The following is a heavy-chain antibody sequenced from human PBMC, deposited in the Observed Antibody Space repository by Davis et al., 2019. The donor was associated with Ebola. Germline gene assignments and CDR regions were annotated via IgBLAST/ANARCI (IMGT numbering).Heavy chain of an antibody. V-gene: IGHV3-23*01. Sequence: PGGSLRLSCAASGLIFSSYGMSWVRQAPGKGPEWVSSISGGGDRKYYADSVKGRFTISRDNSKNTFYLQMNSLRAEDTAVYHCAKGEGSAVPVHPWGQGTQVTVSS. CDR2: ISGGGDRK. D-gene: IGHD6-6*01. CDR3: AKGEGSAVPVHP. CDR1: GLIFSSYG. J-gene: IGHJ5*02.